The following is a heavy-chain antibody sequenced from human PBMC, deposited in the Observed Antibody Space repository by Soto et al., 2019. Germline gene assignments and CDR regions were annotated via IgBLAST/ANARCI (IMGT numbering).Heavy chain of an antibody. V-gene: IGHV3-30*18. Sequence: GGSLRLSCAASGFTFSSYGMHWVRQAPGKGLEWVAVISYDGSNKYYADSVKGRFTISRDNSKNTLYLQMNSLRAEDTAVYYCAKRPLLRNHFDYWGQGTLVTVSS. D-gene: IGHD5-12*01. CDR3: AKRPLLRNHFDY. J-gene: IGHJ4*02. CDR2: ISYDGSNK. CDR1: GFTFSSYG.